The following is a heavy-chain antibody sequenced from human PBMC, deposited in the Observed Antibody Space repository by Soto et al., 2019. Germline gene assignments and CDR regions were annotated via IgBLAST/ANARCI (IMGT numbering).Heavy chain of an antibody. CDR1: GGTFSSYT. J-gene: IGHJ3*02. V-gene: IGHV1-69*02. D-gene: IGHD2-2*01. CDR2: IIPILGIA. CDR3: ATMGGGGIVVVPAAMPNDAFDI. Sequence: QVQLVQSGAEVKKPGSSVKVSCKASGGTFSSYTISWVRQAPGQGLEWMGRIIPILGIANYAQKFQGRVTITADKPTSTAYMEGSSLRSEDTAVYYCATMGGGGIVVVPAAMPNDAFDIWGQGTMVTVSS.